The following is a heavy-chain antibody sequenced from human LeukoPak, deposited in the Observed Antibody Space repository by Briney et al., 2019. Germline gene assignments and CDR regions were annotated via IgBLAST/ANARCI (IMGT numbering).Heavy chain of an antibody. CDR3: ARDRGEMATDY. CDR2: IWYDGSKT. Sequence: GGSLRLSCAASGFTFSSYGLHWVRQAPGKGLEWVAVIWYDGSKTYYADSVKGRFTISKDNPKNTLHLQMNSLRAEDTAVYYCARDRGEMATDYWGQGTLVTVSS. J-gene: IGHJ4*02. CDR1: GFTFSSYG. D-gene: IGHD5-24*01. V-gene: IGHV3-33*01.